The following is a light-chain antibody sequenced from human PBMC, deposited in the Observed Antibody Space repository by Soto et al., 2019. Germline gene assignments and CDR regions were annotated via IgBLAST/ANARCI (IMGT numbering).Light chain of an antibody. J-gene: IGLJ2*01. CDR3: SSFTSKSTLI. V-gene: IGLV2-14*03. CDR2: EVR. CDR1: MRDIGAYNL. Sequence: QSALTQPASVSGSPGQSITISCAGTMRDIGAYNLVSWYQQHPGKAPQLIIYEVRNRPSGISFRFSGSKSGNTASLTISGLQAEDEADYYCSSFTSKSTLIFGGGTKLT.